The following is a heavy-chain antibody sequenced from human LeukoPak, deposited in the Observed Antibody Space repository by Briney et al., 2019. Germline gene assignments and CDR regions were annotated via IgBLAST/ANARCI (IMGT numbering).Heavy chain of an antibody. V-gene: IGHV1-2*02. J-gene: IGHJ3*02. CDR2: INPNSGGT. D-gene: IGHD4-23*01. CDR3: ARDNDYGGNSGDAFDI. Sequence: ASVKVSCKASGNTFTGYYMHWVRQAPGQGLEWMGWINPNSGGTNYAQKFQGRVTMTRDTSISTAYMELSRLRSDDTAVYYCARDNDYGGNSGDAFDIWGQGTMVTVSS. CDR1: GNTFTGYY.